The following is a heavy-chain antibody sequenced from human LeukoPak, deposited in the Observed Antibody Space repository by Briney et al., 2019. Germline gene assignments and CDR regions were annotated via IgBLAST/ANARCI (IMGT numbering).Heavy chain of an antibody. Sequence: GASVKVSCKASGYTFTSYDINWVRQATGQGLEWMGWMNPNSGNTGYAQKFQGRVTMTRSTSISTAYMELSSLRSGDTAVYYCANLAYCGGDCYYSGDYYYYGMDVWGQGTTVTVSS. V-gene: IGHV1-8*01. J-gene: IGHJ6*02. CDR3: ANLAYCGGDCYYSGDYYYYGMDV. D-gene: IGHD2-21*02. CDR2: MNPNSGNT. CDR1: GYTFTSYD.